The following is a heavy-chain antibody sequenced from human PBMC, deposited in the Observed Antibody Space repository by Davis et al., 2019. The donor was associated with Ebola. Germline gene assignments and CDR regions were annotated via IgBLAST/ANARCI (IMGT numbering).Heavy chain of an antibody. J-gene: IGHJ5*02. CDR3: AKERYGSSSWFDP. CDR1: GFTFSSYS. CDR2: ISGSGYST. D-gene: IGHD6-6*01. V-gene: IGHV3-23*01. Sequence: GGSLRLSCAASGFTFSSYSMNWVRQAPGKELEWVSAISGSGYSTYYADSVKGRFTISRDNSKNTLFLQMNSLRAEDTAAYYCAKERYGSSSWFDPWGQGTLVTVSS.